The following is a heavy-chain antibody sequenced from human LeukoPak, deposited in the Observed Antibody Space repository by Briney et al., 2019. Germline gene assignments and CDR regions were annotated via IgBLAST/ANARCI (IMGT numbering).Heavy chain of an antibody. CDR2: IYYSGSA. CDR3: ARHDFDSSGYRNDY. J-gene: IGHJ4*02. D-gene: IGHD3-22*01. CDR1: GGSISSGSYY. V-gene: IGHV4-39*01. Sequence: PSETLSLTCTVSGGSISSGSYYWGWIRQPPGKGLEWIGNIYYSGSAYYNPSLKSRVTISVDTSKNQFSLKLSSVTAADTALYYCARHDFDSSGYRNDYWGQGTLVTVSS.